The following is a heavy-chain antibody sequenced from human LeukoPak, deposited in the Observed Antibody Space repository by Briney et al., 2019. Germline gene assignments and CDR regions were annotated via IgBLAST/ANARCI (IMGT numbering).Heavy chain of an antibody. D-gene: IGHD6-19*01. J-gene: IGHJ4*02. CDR1: GGSISGYY. V-gene: IGHV4-59*08. Sequence: SGTLSLTCTVSGGSISGYYWSCIRQPPGKGPEWIGYIYYSGSTNYNPSLKSRVTISVDTSKNQFSLKMNSVTAADTAVYYCARLASSGWSHCDYWGQGTLVTVSS. CDR2: IYYSGST. CDR3: ARLASSGWSHCDY.